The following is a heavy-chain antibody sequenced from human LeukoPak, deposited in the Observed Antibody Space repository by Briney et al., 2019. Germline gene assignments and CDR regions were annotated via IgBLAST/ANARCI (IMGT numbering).Heavy chain of an antibody. CDR1: RFTFSSYE. V-gene: IGHV3-48*03. J-gene: IGHJ4*02. D-gene: IGHD2-15*01. Sequence: GGSLRLSCAASRFTFSSYEMNWVRQAPGKGLEWVSYISSSGSTIYYADSVKGRFTISRDNAKNSLYLQMNSLRAEDTAVYYCASMVVVAARDYWGQGTLVTVSS. CDR2: ISSSGSTI. CDR3: ASMVVVAARDY.